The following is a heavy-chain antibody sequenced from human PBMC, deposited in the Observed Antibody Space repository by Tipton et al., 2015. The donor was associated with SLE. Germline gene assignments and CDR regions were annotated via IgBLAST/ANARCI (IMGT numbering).Heavy chain of an antibody. D-gene: IGHD1-14*01. CDR2: IYYSGSP. CDR3: ARNSSVLNV. CDR1: GGSISSSSSYY. Sequence: TLSLTCAVYGGSISSSSSYYWAWIRQPPGKGLEWIGSIYYSGSPYYNPSLKSRITMSVDTSKNQFSLNLNSVTAADTAVYYCARNSSVLNVWGQGTTVTVSS. V-gene: IGHV4-39*01. J-gene: IGHJ6*02.